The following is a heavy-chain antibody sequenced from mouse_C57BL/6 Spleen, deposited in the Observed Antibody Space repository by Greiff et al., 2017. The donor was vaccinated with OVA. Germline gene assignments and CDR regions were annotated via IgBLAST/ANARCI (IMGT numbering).Heavy chain of an antibody. CDR3: ARGGTVVAD. Sequence: VKLQESGPELVKPGASVKISCKASGYAFSSSWMNWVKQRPGKGLEWIGRIYPGDGDTNYNGKFKGKATLTADKSSSTAYMQLSSLTSEDSAVYFCARGGTVVADWGQGTLVTVSA. J-gene: IGHJ3*01. D-gene: IGHD1-1*01. CDR1: GYAFSSSW. V-gene: IGHV1-82*01. CDR2: IYPGDGDT.